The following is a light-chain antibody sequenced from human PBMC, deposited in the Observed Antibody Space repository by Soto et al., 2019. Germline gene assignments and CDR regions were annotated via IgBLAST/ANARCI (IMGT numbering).Light chain of an antibody. V-gene: IGKV3-20*01. CDR2: GAS. CDR3: QQYGSSSWT. J-gene: IGKJ1*01. CDR1: QSVSSIY. Sequence: EIVLTQSPGTLSLSPGERATLSCRASQSVSSIYLAWYQHKPGQAPRLLIYGASNRATGIPDRFSGSGSGTDFTLTISRLEPEDFAVYYCQQYGSSSWTFGRGTTVEIK.